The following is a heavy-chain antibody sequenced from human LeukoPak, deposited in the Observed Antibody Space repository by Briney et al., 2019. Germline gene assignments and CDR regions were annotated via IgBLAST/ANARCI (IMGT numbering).Heavy chain of an antibody. CDR3: ARDRRSLIAAAGTAADY. J-gene: IGHJ4*02. D-gene: IGHD6-13*01. CDR1: GGSISSCY. Sequence: SETLSLTCTVSGGSISSCYWSWIRQPAGKGLEWIGRIYTSGSTNYNPSLKSRVTMSVDTSKNQFSLKLSSVTAADTAVYYRARDRRSLIAAAGTAADYWGQGTLVTVSS. V-gene: IGHV4-4*07. CDR2: IYTSGST.